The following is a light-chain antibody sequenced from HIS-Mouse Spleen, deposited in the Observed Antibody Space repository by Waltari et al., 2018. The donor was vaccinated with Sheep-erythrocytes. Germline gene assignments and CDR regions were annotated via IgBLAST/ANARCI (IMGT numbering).Light chain of an antibody. J-gene: IGKJ4*01. V-gene: IGKV1-13*02. CDR1: QGIISA. Sequence: AIQLTQSPSSLSASVGDRVTITCRASQGIISALAWYQQKPGKAPNLLLYDASSLESGVPSRFSGSGSGTDFTLTISSLQPEDFATYYCQQFNSYPLTFGGGTKVEIK. CDR3: QQFNSYPLT. CDR2: DAS.